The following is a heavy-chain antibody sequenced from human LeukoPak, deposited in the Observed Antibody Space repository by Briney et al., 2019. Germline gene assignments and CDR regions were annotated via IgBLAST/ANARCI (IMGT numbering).Heavy chain of an antibody. Sequence: GESLKISCKGSGYSFTSYWISWVRQMPGKGLEWMGRIDPSDSYTNYSPSFQGHVTITADKSISTAYLQWSSLKASDTAMYYCARRVSSSGWFDPWGQGTLVTVSS. CDR3: ARRVSSSGWFDP. CDR2: IDPSDSYT. CDR1: GYSFTSYW. J-gene: IGHJ5*02. V-gene: IGHV5-10-1*01. D-gene: IGHD6-6*01.